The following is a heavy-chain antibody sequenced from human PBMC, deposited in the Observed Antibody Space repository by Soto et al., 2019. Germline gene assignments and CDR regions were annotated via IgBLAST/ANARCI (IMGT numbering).Heavy chain of an antibody. Sequence: EVQLLDSGGGLVQPGGSLRLSCAASGFTFSSYAMSWVRQAPGKGLEWVSSISGSGGGTYYADSVKGRFTISRDNSKNTLSLQMTSLRAEDTAVYYCVKSRGSGSYFNPSDAFDFWGQGTMVTVSS. D-gene: IGHD3-10*01. CDR3: VKSRGSGSYFNPSDAFDF. J-gene: IGHJ3*01. V-gene: IGHV3-23*01. CDR1: GFTFSSYA. CDR2: ISGSGGGT.